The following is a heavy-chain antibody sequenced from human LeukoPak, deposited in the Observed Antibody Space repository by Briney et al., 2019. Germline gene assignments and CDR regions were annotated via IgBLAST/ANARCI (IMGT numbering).Heavy chain of an antibody. CDR1: GASFSGFH. CDR3: ARGEYYDTSGDRKNWFGP. J-gene: IGHJ5*02. CDR2: IDHSGRT. V-gene: IGHV4-34*01. D-gene: IGHD3-22*01. Sequence: SETLSLTCAVYGASFSGFHWSWIRQPPGKGLEWIGKIDHSGRTNYNPSLKSRVTMSVDTSKDQFSLKLTSVTAADTAVYYCARGEYYDTSGDRKNWFGPWGQGTLVTVSP.